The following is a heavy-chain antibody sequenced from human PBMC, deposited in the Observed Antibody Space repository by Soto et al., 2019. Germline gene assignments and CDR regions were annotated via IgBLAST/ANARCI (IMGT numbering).Heavy chain of an antibody. V-gene: IGHV4-59*01. J-gene: IGHJ5*02. CDR3: ARDRYTTGWYYFDP. Sequence: PSETLSLTCTVSCGSMSSYYWSWIRQPSGKGLEWIGYIYYGGSTNYNPSLKSRVTISLDTSQNQFSLKLSSVTAADTAVYYCARDRYTTGWYYFDPWGQGTLVTVSS. D-gene: IGHD6-19*01. CDR1: CGSMSSYY. CDR2: IYYGGST.